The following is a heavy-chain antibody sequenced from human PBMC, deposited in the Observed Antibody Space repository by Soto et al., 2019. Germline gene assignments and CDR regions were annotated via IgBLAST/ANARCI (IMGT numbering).Heavy chain of an antibody. CDR3: PRDSIAADGKYNWFDP. J-gene: IGHJ5*02. Sequence: KTSETLSLTCAVSGYSISSGYYWGWIRQPPGKGLEWIGSIYHSGSTYYNPSLKSRVTISVDTSKNQFSLKLSSVTAADTAVYYCPRDSIAADGKYNWFDPWGQGTLVTVSS. CDR2: IYHSGST. D-gene: IGHD6-13*01. V-gene: IGHV4-38-2*02. CDR1: GYSISSGYY.